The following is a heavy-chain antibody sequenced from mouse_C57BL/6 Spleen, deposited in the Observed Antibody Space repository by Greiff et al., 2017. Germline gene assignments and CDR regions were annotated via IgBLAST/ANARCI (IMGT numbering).Heavy chain of an antibody. V-gene: IGHV1-64*01. J-gene: IGHJ3*01. CDR1: GYTFTSYW. CDR3: AREGYSNYPFDY. D-gene: IGHD2-5*01. CDR2: IHPTNGST. Sequence: QVQLQQSGAELVKPGASVKLSCKASGYTFTSYWMHWVKQRPGQGLEWIGMIHPTNGSTNYNEKFKGKATMTVDKSSSTAYMQLSSLTSEDSAVYYCAREGYSNYPFDYWGQGTLVTVSA.